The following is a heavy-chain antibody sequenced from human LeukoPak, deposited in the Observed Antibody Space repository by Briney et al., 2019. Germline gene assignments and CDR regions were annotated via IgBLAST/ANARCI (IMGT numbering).Heavy chain of an antibody. V-gene: IGHV3-66*02. CDR2: IYSGGST. CDR3: ARVGKGAAAGTDY. Sequence: GGSLRLSCAASGFTVSSNYMSWVRQAPGKGLEWVSVIYSGGSTYYADSVKGRFTISRDNSKNTLYLQMNSLRAEDTAVYHCARVGKGAAAGTDYWGQGTLVTVSS. D-gene: IGHD6-13*01. J-gene: IGHJ4*02. CDR1: GFTVSSNY.